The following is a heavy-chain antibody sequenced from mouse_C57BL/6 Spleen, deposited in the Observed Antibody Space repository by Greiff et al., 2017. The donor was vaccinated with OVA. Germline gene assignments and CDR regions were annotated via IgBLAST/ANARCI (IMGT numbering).Heavy chain of an antibody. D-gene: IGHD4-1*01. CDR2: IHPNSGST. V-gene: IGHV1-64*01. CDR1: GYTFTSYW. CDR3: ARETWEGLAY. J-gene: IGHJ3*01. Sequence: VQLQQPGAELVKPGASVKLSCKASGYTFTSYWMHWVKQRPGQGLEWIGMIHPNSGSTNYYEEFKSKATLTVDKSSSTAYMQLSSLTSEDSAVYYCARETWEGLAYWGQGTLVTVSA.